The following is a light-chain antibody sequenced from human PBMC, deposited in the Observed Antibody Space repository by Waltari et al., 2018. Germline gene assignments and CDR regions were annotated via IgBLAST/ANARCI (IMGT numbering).Light chain of an antibody. V-gene: IGLV3-1*01. Sequence: SFELTQPPSVSMSPGQTASIPCSGDILGNKYASWYQHKPGQSPLLVIYQDTTRPSGIPERFSGSKSGNAATLTISGTQAMDEADYYCQALGTGAWVFGGGTKLTVL. CDR1: ILGNKY. CDR3: QALGTGAWV. J-gene: IGLJ3*02. CDR2: QDT.